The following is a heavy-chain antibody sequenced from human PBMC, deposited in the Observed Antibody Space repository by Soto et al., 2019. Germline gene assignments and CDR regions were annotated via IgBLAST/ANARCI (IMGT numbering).Heavy chain of an antibody. CDR3: ARAKITGLFDY. D-gene: IGHD2-8*02. CDR1: GGSFSGYY. V-gene: IGHV4-34*01. Sequence: QVQLQQWGAGLLKPSETLSLTCAVYGGSFSGYYWTWIRQPPGTGLGWIGEINHIGSTNYNPSLKSRVTISVDTSKSQFPLTLTSVTAADTAVYYCARAKITGLFDYWGQGTLVTVSS. CDR2: INHIGST. J-gene: IGHJ4*02.